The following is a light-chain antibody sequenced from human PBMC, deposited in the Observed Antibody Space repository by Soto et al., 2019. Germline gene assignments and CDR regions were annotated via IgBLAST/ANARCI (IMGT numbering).Light chain of an antibody. CDR2: VNSDGSH. CDR3: QTWGTGIRV. J-gene: IGLJ3*02. V-gene: IGLV4-69*01. Sequence: QSVLTQSPSASASLGASVKLTCTLSSGHSRYAIAWHQQQPEKGPRYLMKVNSDGSHNQGDGIPDRFSGSSSGAERYLTISSLQSEDEADYYCQTWGTGIRVFGGGTKLTVL. CDR1: SGHSRYA.